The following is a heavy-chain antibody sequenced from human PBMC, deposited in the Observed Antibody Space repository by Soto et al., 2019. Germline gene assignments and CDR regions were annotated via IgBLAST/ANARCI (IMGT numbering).Heavy chain of an antibody. D-gene: IGHD3-16*01. CDR1: GFAFSSYV. V-gene: IGHV3-49*04. CDR3: TRASSLDFDF. CDR2: IRRNAYGGTT. Sequence: GGPLRLSFAASGFAFSSYVTHGVRQAPGKGLEWVGFIRRNAYGGTTDYAASVKGRFTISRDDSKSIAYLQMNSLRTEDTALYYCTRASSLDFDFWGQGTLVTVSS. J-gene: IGHJ4*02.